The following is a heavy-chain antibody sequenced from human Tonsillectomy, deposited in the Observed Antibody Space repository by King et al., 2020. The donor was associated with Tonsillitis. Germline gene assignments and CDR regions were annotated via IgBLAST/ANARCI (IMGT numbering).Heavy chain of an antibody. V-gene: IGHV3-66*01. CDR3: AREMPTSRGCDY. D-gene: IGHD5-24*01. Sequence: VQLVESGGGLVQPGGSLRLSCAASGFSVSSNYMNWVRQGPGKGLEWVSVIYSGFSTFYAASVKDRFTISRDHSKNTVFLQMNSLRADDTAVYYCAREMPTSRGCDYWGQGIVVTVSS. J-gene: IGHJ4*02. CDR1: GFSVSSNY. CDR2: IYSGFST.